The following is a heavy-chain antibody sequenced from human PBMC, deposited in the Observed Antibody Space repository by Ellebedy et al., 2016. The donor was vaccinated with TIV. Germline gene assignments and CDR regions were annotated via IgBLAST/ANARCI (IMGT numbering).Heavy chain of an antibody. D-gene: IGHD6-6*01. CDR2: INHSGST. J-gene: IGHJ4*02. V-gene: IGHV4-34*01. CDR1: GGSFSGYY. Sequence: SETLSLXXAVYGGSFSGYYWSWIRQPPGKGLEWIGEINHSGSTNYNPSLKSRVTISVDTSKNQFSLKLSSVTAADTAVYYCARGLVVLAARPRFDYWGQGTLVTVSS. CDR3: ARGLVVLAARPRFDY.